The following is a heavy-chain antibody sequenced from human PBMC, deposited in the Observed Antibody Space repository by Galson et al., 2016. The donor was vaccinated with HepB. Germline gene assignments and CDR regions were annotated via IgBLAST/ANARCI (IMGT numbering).Heavy chain of an antibody. J-gene: IGHJ3*01. D-gene: IGHD4-23*01. CDR1: GFTFSSYA. CDR3: VADHGGLDCFDF. CDR2: VSGSDGST. Sequence: SLRLSCAASGFTFSSYAMSWVRQAPGKGLEWVSAVSGSDGSTYYADSVRGRFSISRDDSKSTQYLQMTNLRVEDTALYYCVADHGGLDCFDFWGRGTMVTVSS. V-gene: IGHV3-23*01.